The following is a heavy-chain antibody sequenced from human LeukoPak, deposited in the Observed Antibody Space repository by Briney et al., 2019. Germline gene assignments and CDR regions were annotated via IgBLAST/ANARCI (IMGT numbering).Heavy chain of an antibody. V-gene: IGHV3-21*01. J-gene: IGHJ4*02. Sequence: GGSLRLSCEASGFTFSSYGMSWVRQAPGMGLEWVSSISSSSSYIYYADSVKGRFTISRDNAKNSLYLQMNSLRAEDTAVYYCARERVGATSSGGFDYWGQGTLVTVSS. CDR1: GFTFSSYG. CDR3: ARERVGATSSGGFDY. CDR2: ISSSSSYI. D-gene: IGHD1-26*01.